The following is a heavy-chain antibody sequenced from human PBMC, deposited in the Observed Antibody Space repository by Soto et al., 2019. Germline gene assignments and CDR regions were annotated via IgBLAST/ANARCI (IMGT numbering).Heavy chain of an antibody. Sequence: SETLSLTCTVSGGSISSGGYYWSWIRQHPGKGLEWIGYIYYSGSTYYNPSLKSRVTISVDTSKNQFSLKLSSVTAADTAVYYCARDATRYGDYDYWGQGTLVTVSS. CDR2: IYYSGST. CDR3: ARDATRYGDYDY. J-gene: IGHJ4*02. D-gene: IGHD4-17*01. CDR1: GGSISSGGYY. V-gene: IGHV4-31*03.